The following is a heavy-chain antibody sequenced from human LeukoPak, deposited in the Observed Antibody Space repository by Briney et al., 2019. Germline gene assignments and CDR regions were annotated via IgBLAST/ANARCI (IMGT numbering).Heavy chain of an antibody. J-gene: IGHJ4*02. D-gene: IGHD5-12*01. CDR1: GFTFSSFG. CDR2: IRYDGNNK. CDR3: AKDIATMRWLRPDPSFDY. Sequence: GGSLRLSCATSGFTFSSFGMHWVRQAPGKGLEWVAFIRYDGNNKYYADSVKGRFTISRDNSKNTLYLQMNSVKPEDTALYYCAKDIATMRWLRPDPSFDYGGQGTLVTVSS. V-gene: IGHV3-30*02.